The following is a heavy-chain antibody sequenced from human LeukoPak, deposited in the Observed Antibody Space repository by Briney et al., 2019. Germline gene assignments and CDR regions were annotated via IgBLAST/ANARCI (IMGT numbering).Heavy chain of an antibody. Sequence: PGGSLSLSCAASGFTFSSYGMHWVRQAPGKGLEWVAVISYNGSNKYYADSVKGRFTISRDNSKNTLYLQMNSLRAEDTAVYYCARRGFDPWGQGTLVTVSS. CDR2: ISYNGSNK. J-gene: IGHJ5*02. V-gene: IGHV3-30*03. CDR1: GFTFSSYG. CDR3: ARRGFDP.